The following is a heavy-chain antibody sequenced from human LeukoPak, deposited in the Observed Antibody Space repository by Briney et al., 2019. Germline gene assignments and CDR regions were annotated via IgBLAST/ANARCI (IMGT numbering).Heavy chain of an antibody. V-gene: IGHV4-34*01. D-gene: IGHD1-26*01. CDR3: ARRVGATYNWFDP. Sequence: SETLSLTCAVYGGSFSGYYWSWIRQPPGKGLEWIGEINHSESTNYNPSLKSRVTISVDMSKNQFSLKLSSVTAADTAVYYCARRVGATYNWFDPWGQGTRVTVSS. J-gene: IGHJ5*02. CDR2: INHSEST. CDR1: GGSFSGYY.